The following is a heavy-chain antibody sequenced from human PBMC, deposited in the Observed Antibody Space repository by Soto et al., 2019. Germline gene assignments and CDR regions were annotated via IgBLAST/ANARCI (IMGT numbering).Heavy chain of an antibody. V-gene: IGHV3-74*01. J-gene: IGHJ4*02. CDR3: ARDRTAASADY. Sequence: EVQLVESGGGLVQPGGSLRLSCAASGFTFSNSWMHWVRQVPGKGLVWVSHINNDGSSTTYAGSVKGRFTISRDNAKSTLYLQMESLRVEDTAVYYCARDRTAASADYWGQGTLVSVSS. CDR2: INNDGSST. D-gene: IGHD6-13*01. CDR1: GFTFSNSW.